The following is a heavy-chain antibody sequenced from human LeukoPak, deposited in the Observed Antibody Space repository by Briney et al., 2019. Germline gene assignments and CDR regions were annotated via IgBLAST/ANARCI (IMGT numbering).Heavy chain of an antibody. CDR2: IDPSDSFI. J-gene: IGHJ4*02. Sequence: KPGESLRISCKNSGYTFGSHWISWVRQKPGKGLEWMGRIDPSDSFIIYNPSFEGRVTFSADKSTNTAYLHWNTLEASDTAFYYCARLVGGGLAMADYLFDHWGQGTLVTVS. V-gene: IGHV5-10-1*01. D-gene: IGHD5-24*01. CDR1: GYTFGSHW. CDR3: ARLVGGGLAMADYLFDH.